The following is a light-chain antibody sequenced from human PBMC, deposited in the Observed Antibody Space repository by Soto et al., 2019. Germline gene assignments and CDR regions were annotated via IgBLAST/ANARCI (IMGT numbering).Light chain of an antibody. CDR2: GAS. CDR3: QQAASSPIT. Sequence: EIVMKQSSATLSVSPGERATLSCRASQSVSSNLAWYQQRNGQAPRILIYGASTRDTGIPARFSGSGSGTEFTLSINRLQPEDVATDYCQQAASSPITFGQGTRLEIK. CDR1: QSVSSN. J-gene: IGKJ5*01. V-gene: IGKV3-15*01.